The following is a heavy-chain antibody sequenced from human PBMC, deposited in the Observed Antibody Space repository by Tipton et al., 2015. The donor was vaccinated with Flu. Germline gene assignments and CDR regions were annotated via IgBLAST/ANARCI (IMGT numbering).Heavy chain of an antibody. CDR3: LTGSSRGDPRGFFNS. D-gene: IGHD3-9*01. CDR1: GYTFSNYD. J-gene: IGHJ5*02. CDR2: MNPNSGNT. V-gene: IGHV1-8*01. Sequence: QLVQSGAEVRKPGASVKVSCKTSGYTFSNYDFNWVRQATGQGLEYMGWMNPNSGNTGYAQKFQGRITMTRDTSIRTAYMELSSLRSDVTAMYYCLTGSSRGDPRGFFNSWGPGTLVPVSS.